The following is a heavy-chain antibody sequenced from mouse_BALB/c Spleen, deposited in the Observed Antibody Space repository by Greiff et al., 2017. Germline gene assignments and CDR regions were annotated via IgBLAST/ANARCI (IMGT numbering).Heavy chain of an antibody. CDR2: IWSGGST. J-gene: IGHJ4*01. CDR3: ASDPHYAMDY. V-gene: IGHV2-2*02. CDR1: GFSLTSYG. Sequence: VMLVESGPGLVQPSQSLSITCTVSGFSLTSYGVHWVRQSPGKGLEWLGVIWSGGSTDYNAAFISRLSISKDNSKSQVFFKMNSLQANDTAIYYCASDPHYAMDYWGQGTSVTVSS.